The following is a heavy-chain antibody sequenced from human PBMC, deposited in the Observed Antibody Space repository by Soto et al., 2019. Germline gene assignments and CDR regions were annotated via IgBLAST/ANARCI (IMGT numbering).Heavy chain of an antibody. V-gene: IGHV4-4*02. D-gene: IGHD2-15*01. J-gene: IGHJ6*03. CDR2: IYQSGST. CDR1: GGSISSSNW. Sequence: QVQLQESGPGLVKPSGTLSLTCGVSGGSISSSNWWSWVRQSPGKGLEWIGEIYQSGSTNYNPSLKSRVTISVDKSKNQFSLKLRSVTAADTTVYYCARAACLLTYYYYMDVWGKGTTVTVSS. CDR3: ARAACLLTYYYYMDV.